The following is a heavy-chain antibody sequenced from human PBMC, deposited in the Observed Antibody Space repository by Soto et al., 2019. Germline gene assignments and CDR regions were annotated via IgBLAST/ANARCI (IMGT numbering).Heavy chain of an antibody. CDR2: ISDDGSSK. CDR1: GFTFSSFG. V-gene: IGHV3-30*18. Sequence: QVLLVESGGGVVQPGRSLRISCAVSGFTFSSFGMHWVRQAPGKGLEWVAVISDDGSSKHYADSLKGRFTISRDNSNNALYLQMDSLGPEDTAVYYCAKARLGAFGDLTLPGYWGQGTLVTVSS. D-gene: IGHD4-17*01. J-gene: IGHJ4*02. CDR3: AKARLGAFGDLTLPGY.